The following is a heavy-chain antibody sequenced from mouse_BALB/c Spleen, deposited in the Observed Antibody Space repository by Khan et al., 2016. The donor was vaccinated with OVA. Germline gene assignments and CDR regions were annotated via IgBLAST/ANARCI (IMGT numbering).Heavy chain of an antibody. J-gene: IGHJ3*01. Sequence: QVQLQQPGAELVKPGASVKLSCKTSGYTFTSYWIQWVKKRPGQGLGWIGEIYPGTGTTYYNENFKGKATLTIDKSSSKAYMQLSSLTSEDSAFYFCARGYFGNYEFAYWGQGTPVTVSA. CDR2: IYPGTGTT. CDR1: GYTFTSYW. V-gene: IGHV1S132*01. CDR3: ARGYFGNYEFAY. D-gene: IGHD2-1*01.